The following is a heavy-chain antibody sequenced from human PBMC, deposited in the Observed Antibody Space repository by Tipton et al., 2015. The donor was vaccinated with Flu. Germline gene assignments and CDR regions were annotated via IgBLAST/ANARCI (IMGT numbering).Heavy chain of an antibody. D-gene: IGHD4-11*01. CDR2: INHSGST. Sequence: LRLSCAVYGGSFSGHYWTWIRQPPGKGLEWIGEINHSGSTNYNPSLKSRVTISVDTSKNQFSLKVTSLTAADTAVYYCARRDYSNYVSEPKNWFDPWGQGTLVTVSS. V-gene: IGHV4-34*01. J-gene: IGHJ5*02. CDR1: GGSFSGHY. CDR3: ARRDYSNYVSEPKNWFDP.